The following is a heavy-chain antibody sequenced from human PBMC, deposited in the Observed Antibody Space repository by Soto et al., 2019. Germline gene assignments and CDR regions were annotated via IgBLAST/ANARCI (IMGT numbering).Heavy chain of an antibody. CDR3: ARGQVVTYFDY. Sequence: PSETLSLTCTVSGGSISSYYWSWIRQPPGKGLEWIGYIYYSGSTNYNPSLKSRVTISVDTSKNQFSLKLSSVTAADTAVYYCARGQVVTYFDYWGQGTLVTVS. CDR2: IYYSGST. V-gene: IGHV4-59*01. CDR1: GGSISSYY. D-gene: IGHD6-13*01. J-gene: IGHJ4*02.